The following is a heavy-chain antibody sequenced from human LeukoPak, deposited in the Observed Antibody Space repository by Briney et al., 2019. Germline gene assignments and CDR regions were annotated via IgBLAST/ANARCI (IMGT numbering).Heavy chain of an antibody. D-gene: IGHD3-16*01. J-gene: IGHJ4*02. CDR3: ATSSIGDPDY. V-gene: IGHV3-66*02. Sequence: GGSLRLSCAASGFTVSSNYMSWVRQAPGKGLEWVSVIYSGGSTYYSDSVKGRFTISRDNSKNTLYLQMNSLRAEDTAVYYCATSSIGDPDYWGQGTLVTVSS. CDR1: GFTVSSNY. CDR2: IYSGGST.